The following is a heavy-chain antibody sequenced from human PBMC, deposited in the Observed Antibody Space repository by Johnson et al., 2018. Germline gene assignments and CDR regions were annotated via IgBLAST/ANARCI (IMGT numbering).Heavy chain of an antibody. V-gene: IGHV5-51*01. CDR2: LYPGDSDT. J-gene: IGHJ3*02. Sequence: QLVETGAEVKKXGESLKISCKGSGYSFTSYWIGWVRQMPGKGLAWMGILYPGDSDTRYSPSFQGQVTISADKSISTAYLQWSSLKAPDTAMYYCASLRTGDHACDIWGQGTMVTVSS. CDR3: ASLRTGDHACDI. D-gene: IGHD7-27*01. CDR1: GYSFTSYW.